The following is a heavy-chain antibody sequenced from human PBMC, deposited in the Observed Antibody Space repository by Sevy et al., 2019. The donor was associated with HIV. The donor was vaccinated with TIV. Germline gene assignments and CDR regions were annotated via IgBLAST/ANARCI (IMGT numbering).Heavy chain of an antibody. CDR3: AKDLYYDILTGDVTDAFDM. V-gene: IGHV3-30*18. Sequence: GGSLRLSCAVSGFTFNAYDMHWVRQAPGKGLEYMALISYDGGKKYYADSVKGRFTISRDNSENTLYLQMNNLRAEDTAVYYCAKDLYYDILTGDVTDAFDMWGQGTMVTVSS. CDR1: GFTFNAYD. CDR2: ISYDGGKK. D-gene: IGHD3-9*01. J-gene: IGHJ3*02.